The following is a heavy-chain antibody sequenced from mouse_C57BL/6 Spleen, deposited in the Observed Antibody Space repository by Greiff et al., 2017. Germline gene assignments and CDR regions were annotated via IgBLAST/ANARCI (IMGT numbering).Heavy chain of an antibody. CDR3: ARGRSKGYFDV. Sequence: QVQLQQPGAELVMPGASVKLSCKASGYTFTSYWMHWVKQRPGQGLEWIGEIDPSDSYTNYNQKFKGKSTLTVDKSSSTAYMQLSSLTSEDSAVYDCARGRSKGYFDVWGTGTTVTVSS. D-gene: IGHD1-3*01. J-gene: IGHJ1*03. CDR2: IDPSDSYT. V-gene: IGHV1-69*01. CDR1: GYTFTSYW.